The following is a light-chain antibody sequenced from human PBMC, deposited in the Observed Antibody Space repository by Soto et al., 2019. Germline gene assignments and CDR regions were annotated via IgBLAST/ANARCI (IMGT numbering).Light chain of an antibody. CDR2: GAS. Sequence: EIVMTQSPATLSVSPGERATLSCRASQSVSGNLAWYQQRPGQAPRLLIYGASTRATGIPAKFSGSGSGTEFTLTISSLQSEDFAVYYCQQYNNWPPLTFGGGTKVEIK. J-gene: IGKJ4*01. CDR3: QQYNNWPPLT. V-gene: IGKV3-15*01. CDR1: QSVSGN.